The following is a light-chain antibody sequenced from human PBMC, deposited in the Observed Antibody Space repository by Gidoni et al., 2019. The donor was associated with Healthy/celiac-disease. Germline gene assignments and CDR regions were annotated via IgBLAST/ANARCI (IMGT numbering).Light chain of an antibody. CDR3: QQSYSTPPLT. CDR1: QSISSY. V-gene: IGKV1-39*01. J-gene: IGKJ4*01. CDR2: AAS. Sequence: DIQMTQSPSSLSESVGDRVTITCRASQSISSYVNWNQQKPGQAPELLIYAASSLHSGVPSRFSGSGSGTDCTLTISSLQPEDFATYFCQQSYSTPPLTFGGGTKVEIK.